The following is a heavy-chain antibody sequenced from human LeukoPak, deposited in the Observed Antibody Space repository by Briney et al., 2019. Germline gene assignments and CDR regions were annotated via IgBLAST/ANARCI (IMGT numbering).Heavy chain of an antibody. J-gene: IGHJ5*02. CDR2: INQGGSEK. Sequence: GGSLRLSCAASGFTFSHYWMTWVRQAPGKGLEWVANINQGGSEKYYVDSVKGRFTISRDNAKNSLDLQMNSLRVDDTAVYYCARGGGSPDPWGQGALVTVSS. CDR3: ARGGGSPDP. V-gene: IGHV3-7*01. D-gene: IGHD2-15*01. CDR1: GFTFSHYW.